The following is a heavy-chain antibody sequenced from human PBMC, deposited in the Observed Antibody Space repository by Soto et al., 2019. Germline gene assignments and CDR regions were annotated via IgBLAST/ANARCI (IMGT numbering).Heavy chain of an antibody. D-gene: IGHD1-26*01. V-gene: IGHV3-30-3*01. Sequence: PGGSLRLSCAASGFTFSSYAMHWVRQAPGKGLEWVAVISYDGSNKYYADSVKGRFTISRDNSKNTLYLQMNSLRAEDTAVYYCARDVESGSAHYVSHYYGMDVWGQGTTVTVSS. CDR1: GFTFSSYA. J-gene: IGHJ6*02. CDR2: ISYDGSNK. CDR3: ARDVESGSAHYVSHYYGMDV.